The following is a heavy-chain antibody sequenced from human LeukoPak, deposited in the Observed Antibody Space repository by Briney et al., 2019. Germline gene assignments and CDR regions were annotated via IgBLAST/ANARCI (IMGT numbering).Heavy chain of an antibody. CDR3: ARGSTTYDAFDI. Sequence: SETLSLTCAVSGGSISSGGYSWSWIRQPPGKGLEWIGYIYHSGSTYYNPSLKSRVTISVDRSKNQFSLKLSSVTAADTAVYYCARGSTTYDAFDIWGQGTMVTVSS. J-gene: IGHJ3*02. CDR1: GGSISSGGYS. CDR2: IYHSGST. D-gene: IGHD1-1*01. V-gene: IGHV4-30-2*01.